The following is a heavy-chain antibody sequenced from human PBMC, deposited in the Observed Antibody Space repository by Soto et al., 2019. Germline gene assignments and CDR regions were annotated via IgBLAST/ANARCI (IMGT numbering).Heavy chain of an antibody. J-gene: IGHJ3*01. CDR1: GYSVSSNSAV. CDR3: ARENTIVRGALNVFDF. CDR2: TYYRTKWTN. Sequence: PSQTLSLTCAISGYSVSSNSAVWNLIRQSTSIGLEWLGRTYYRTKWTNDYAVSVKSRITINPDTSKNQFSLQLNSVTPEDTAVYYCARENTIVRGALNVFDFWGQGTMVTVS. D-gene: IGHD3-10*01. V-gene: IGHV6-1*01.